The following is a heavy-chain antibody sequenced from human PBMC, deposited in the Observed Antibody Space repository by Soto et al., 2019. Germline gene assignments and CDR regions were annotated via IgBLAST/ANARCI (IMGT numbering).Heavy chain of an antibody. J-gene: IGHJ4*02. CDR3: AKDRDPYYYGSAPTGY. D-gene: IGHD3-10*01. CDR1: GFTSSSYA. Sequence: GGSLRLSCAASGFTSSSYAMSWVRQAPGKGLEWVSAISGSGGSTYYADSVKGRFTISRDNSKNTLYLQMNSLRAEDTAVYYCAKDRDPYYYGSAPTGYWGQGTLVTVSS. V-gene: IGHV3-23*01. CDR2: ISGSGGST.